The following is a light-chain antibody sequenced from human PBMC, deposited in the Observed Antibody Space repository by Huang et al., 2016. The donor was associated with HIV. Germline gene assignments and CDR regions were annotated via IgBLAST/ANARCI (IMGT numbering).Light chain of an antibody. Sequence: EIVLTQSPGTLSLSPGERATLSCRTSQSVFSYLALYQQRPGQAPRLLIYDSSNRATGIPARFSGSGSGIDFTLTISSLEPEDFAVYYCQQRSAWPRTFGQGTKLEIK. CDR3: QQRSAWPRT. J-gene: IGKJ2*01. CDR2: DSS. CDR1: QSVFSY. V-gene: IGKV3-11*01.